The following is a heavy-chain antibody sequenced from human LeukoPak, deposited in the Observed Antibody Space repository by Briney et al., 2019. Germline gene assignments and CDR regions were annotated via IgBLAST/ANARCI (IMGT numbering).Heavy chain of an antibody. CDR3: ARVAVGAITFDY. V-gene: IGHV3-21*01. J-gene: IGHJ4*02. CDR2: ISSSSSYI. D-gene: IGHD1-26*01. Sequence: GGSLILSCAASGFTFRSYSMNRVRQAPGKWPELVSSISSSSSYIYYAHSVKGRFTISRDDAKNSLYLQMNSLRAEDMAVYYCARVAVGAITFDYWGQGTLVTVS. CDR1: GFTFRSYS.